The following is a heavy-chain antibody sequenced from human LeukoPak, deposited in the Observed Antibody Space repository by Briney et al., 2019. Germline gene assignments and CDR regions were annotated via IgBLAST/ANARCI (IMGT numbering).Heavy chain of an antibody. CDR1: GYTFTGYY. V-gene: IGHV1-18*04. D-gene: IGHD1-26*01. J-gene: IGHJ4*02. CDR3: ARDWEGYYFDY. CDR2: ISAYNGNT. Sequence: ASVKVSCKASGYTFTGYYMHWVRQAPGQGLEWMGWISAYNGNTNYAQRLQGRVTMTTDTSTSTAYMELRSLRSDDTAVYYCARDWEGYYFDYWGQGTLVTVSS.